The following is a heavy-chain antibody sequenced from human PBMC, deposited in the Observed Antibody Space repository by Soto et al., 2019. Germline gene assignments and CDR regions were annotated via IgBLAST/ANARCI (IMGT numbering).Heavy chain of an antibody. CDR3: ARGVPGKMATIRQYGY. J-gene: IGHJ4*02. D-gene: IGHD5-12*01. V-gene: IGHV1-69*13. CDR1: GGTFSSYA. Sequence: SVKVSCKASGGTFSSYAISWVRQAPGQGLEWMGGIIPIFGTANYAQKFQGRVTITADESTSTAYMELSSLRSEDTAVYYCARGVPGKMATIRQYGYWGQGTLVTVSS. CDR2: IIPIFGTA.